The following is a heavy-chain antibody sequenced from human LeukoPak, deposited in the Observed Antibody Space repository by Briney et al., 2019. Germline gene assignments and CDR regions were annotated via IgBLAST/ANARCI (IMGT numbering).Heavy chain of an antibody. V-gene: IGHV3-23*01. Sequence: GGSLRLSCAASGFTFSNYGMSWVRQAPGKGLEWVSAISGGGGSTYYADSVKARFTISRDNSKNTLYLQMNSLRAEDTAVYYCARNWLLATYYYYGMDVWGQGTTVTVSS. CDR1: GFTFSNYG. CDR3: ARNWLLATYYYYGMDV. CDR2: ISGGGGST. D-gene: IGHD3-9*01. J-gene: IGHJ6*02.